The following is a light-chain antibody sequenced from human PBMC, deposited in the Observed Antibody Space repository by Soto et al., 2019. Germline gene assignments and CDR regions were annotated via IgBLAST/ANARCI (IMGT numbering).Light chain of an antibody. CDR3: QQYGNSPPLT. Sequence: EFVLTQSPGKLSLSPGERATLSCRASQSISSSFLAWYQQKPGQAPRLLIYGASSRGTGIPDRFSGSGSGTDFTLTISRLEPEDFAVYYCQQYGNSPPLTFGGGTQVEIK. J-gene: IGKJ4*01. CDR1: QSISSSF. CDR2: GAS. V-gene: IGKV3-20*01.